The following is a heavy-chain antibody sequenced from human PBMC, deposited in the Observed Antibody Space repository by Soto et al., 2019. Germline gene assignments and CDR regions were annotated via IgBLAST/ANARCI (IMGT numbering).Heavy chain of an antibody. D-gene: IGHD3-3*01. CDR2: IYYSGST. Sequence: SETLSLTCTVSGGSISSSSYYWGWIRQPPGKGLEWIGSIYYSGSTYYNPSLKSRVTISVDTSKNQFSLKLSSVTAADTAVYYCARQKFGLFWSGYDDYWGQGTLVTVSS. V-gene: IGHV4-39*01. CDR3: ARQKFGLFWSGYDDY. J-gene: IGHJ4*02. CDR1: GGSISSSSYY.